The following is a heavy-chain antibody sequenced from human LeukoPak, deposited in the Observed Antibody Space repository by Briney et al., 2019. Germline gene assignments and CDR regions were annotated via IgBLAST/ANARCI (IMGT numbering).Heavy chain of an antibody. D-gene: IGHD6-13*01. CDR1: GGSISSSSRY. V-gene: IGHV4-39*01. J-gene: IGHJ4*02. CDR3: ARRLAGTEDY. CDR2: MYYSGST. Sequence: PSETLSLTCTVSGGSISSSSRYWGWIRQPPGKGLEWIGSMYYSGSTYYNPSLKSRVTIFVDTSKNQLSLKLSSVTAADTAVYYCARRLAGTEDYWGQGTLVTVSS.